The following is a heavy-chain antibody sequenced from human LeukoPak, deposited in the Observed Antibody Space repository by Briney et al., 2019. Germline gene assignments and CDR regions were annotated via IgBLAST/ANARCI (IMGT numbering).Heavy chain of an antibody. CDR1: GGSISSSSYY. V-gene: IGHV4-39*01. CDR3: ARRTVVNQHFDY. CDR2: IYYSGST. Sequence: PPETPSLSCTVSGGSISSSSYYWGWIRQPPGKGLEWIGSIYYSGSTYYTPSLKSRVTISVDTSKNQFSLKLSSVTAADTAVYYCARRTVVNQHFDYWGQETRDTVSS. J-gene: IGHJ4*02. D-gene: IGHD4-23*01.